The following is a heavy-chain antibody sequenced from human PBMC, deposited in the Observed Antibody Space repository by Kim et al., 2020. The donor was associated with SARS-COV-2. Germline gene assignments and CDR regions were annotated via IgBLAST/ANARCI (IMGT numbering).Heavy chain of an antibody. D-gene: IGHD4-4*01. CDR1: GFTFSSYA. Sequence: GGSLRLSCAASGFTFSSYAMHWVRQAPGKGLEWVAVISYDGSNKYYADSVKGRFTISRDNSKNTLYLQMNSLRAEDTAVYYCARDSRLHYSNYGIPFDYWGQGTLGTVSS. CDR2: ISYDGSNK. J-gene: IGHJ4*02. CDR3: ARDSRLHYSNYGIPFDY. V-gene: IGHV3-30-3*01.